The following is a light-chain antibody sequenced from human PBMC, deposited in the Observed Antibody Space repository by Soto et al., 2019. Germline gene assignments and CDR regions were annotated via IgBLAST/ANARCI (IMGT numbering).Light chain of an antibody. CDR2: LGS. V-gene: IGKV2-28*01. CDR3: MQALQTRT. CDR1: QSLLHSNGYNY. Sequence: DIVFTQSPLALPVTPGEPASISCRSSQSLLHSNGYNYLDWYLQKPGQSPQLLIFLGSNRASGVPDRFSGSASGTDFTLKISRVEAEDVGVYYCMQALQTRTFGQGTKADIK. J-gene: IGKJ1*01.